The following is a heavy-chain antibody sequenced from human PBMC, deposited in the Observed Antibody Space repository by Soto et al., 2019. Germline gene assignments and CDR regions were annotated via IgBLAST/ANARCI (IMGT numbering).Heavy chain of an antibody. CDR1: GFTFDDYA. Sequence: GVSLRLSCAASGFTFDDYAMHWVRQAPGKGLEWVSGISWNSGSIGYADSVKGRFTISRDNAKNSLYLQMNSLRAEDTALYYCAKDMSGIAAAASAFDIWGQGTMVTVSS. J-gene: IGHJ3*02. CDR2: ISWNSGSI. D-gene: IGHD6-13*01. CDR3: AKDMSGIAAAASAFDI. V-gene: IGHV3-9*01.